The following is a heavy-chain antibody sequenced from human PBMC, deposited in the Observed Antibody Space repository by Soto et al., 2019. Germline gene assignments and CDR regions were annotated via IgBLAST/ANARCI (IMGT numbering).Heavy chain of an antibody. J-gene: IGHJ6*02. CDR3: ARGDYSYGSDYYYYGMDV. CDR2: IWYDGSNK. CDR1: GFTFSSYG. Sequence: GGSLRLSCAASGFTFSSYGMHWVRQAPGKGLEWVAVIWYDGSNKYYADSVKGRFTISRDNSKNTLYLQMNSLRAEDTAVYYCARGDYSYGSDYYYYGMDVWGQGTTVTVSS. V-gene: IGHV3-33*01. D-gene: IGHD5-18*01.